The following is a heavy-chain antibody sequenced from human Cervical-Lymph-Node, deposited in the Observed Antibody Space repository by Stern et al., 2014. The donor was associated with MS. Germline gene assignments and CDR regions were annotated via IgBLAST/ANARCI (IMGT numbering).Heavy chain of an antibody. J-gene: IGHJ5*02. CDR1: GG. Sequence: QVQLVESGADVKKPGSSVRVSCKTSGGISWLRQAPGQGLEWMGGIIPFVGTANYAQTFHGSLTITADTTTNTKYMRLSSLRPDDTAVYYGARGAGDNWFDPWGQGTLVSVSS. CDR3: ARGAGDNWFDP. D-gene: IGHD3-10*01. CDR2: IIPFVGTA. V-gene: IGHV1-69*06.